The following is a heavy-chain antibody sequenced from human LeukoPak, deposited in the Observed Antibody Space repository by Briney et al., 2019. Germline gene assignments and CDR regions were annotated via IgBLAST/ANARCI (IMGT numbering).Heavy chain of an antibody. V-gene: IGHV3-7*01. D-gene: IGHD6-25*01. CDR2: IKEDGSEK. CDR1: GFTFSIYW. CDR3: ARAQSSGLDN. J-gene: IGHJ4*02. Sequence: GGSLRLSCAAAGFTFSIYWMTWVRQAPGKGLEWVANIKEDGSEKHYVASVKARFSISRDNARNSLHLQMNSLRVEDTAVYYCARAQSSGLDNWGQGTLVTVSS.